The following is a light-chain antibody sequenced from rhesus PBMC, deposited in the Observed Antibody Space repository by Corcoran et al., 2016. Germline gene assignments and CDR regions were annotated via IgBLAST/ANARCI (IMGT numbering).Light chain of an antibody. CDR3: QQYSSRPFT. CDR2: KAS. CDR1: QGISSW. Sequence: DIQMTQSPSSLSASVGDTVTITCRASQGISSWLAWYQQKPGKAPKLLIYKASSLQSGGPSRFIGSGSGTDFTLTISSLHAEDFATYYCQQYSSRPFTFGPGTKLDIK. V-gene: IGKV1-22*01. J-gene: IGKJ3*01.